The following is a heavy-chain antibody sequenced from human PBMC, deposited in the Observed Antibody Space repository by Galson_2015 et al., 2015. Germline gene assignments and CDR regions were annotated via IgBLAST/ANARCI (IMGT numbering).Heavy chain of an antibody. CDR2: IYPGDSDT. Sequence: QSGAEVKKPGESLKISCKSSGYSFTNYWIGWVRQMPGKGLDWMGVIYPGDSDTRYSPSFQGQVTISVDKSISTAYLQWSSLKASDSAMYYCARGTSAQWRANYFYYAMDVWGQGTTVTVSS. CDR3: ARGTSAQWRANYFYYAMDV. V-gene: IGHV5-51*06. J-gene: IGHJ6*02. D-gene: IGHD6-19*01. CDR1: GYSFTNYW.